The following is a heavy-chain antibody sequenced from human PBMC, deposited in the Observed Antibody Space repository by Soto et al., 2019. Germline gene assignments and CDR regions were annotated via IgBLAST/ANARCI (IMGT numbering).Heavy chain of an antibody. CDR2: ISGSGGST. V-gene: IGHV3-23*01. CDR3: AKDLFAWDSGYDEDYYYYGMDV. D-gene: IGHD5-12*01. J-gene: IGHJ6*02. Sequence: PGGSLRLSCAASGFTFSSYWMSWVRQAPGKGLEWVSAISGSGGSTYYADSVKGRFTISRDNSKNTRNLQMNSLRAEDTAVYYCAKDLFAWDSGYDEDYYYYGMDVWGQGTTVTVSS. CDR1: GFTFSSYW.